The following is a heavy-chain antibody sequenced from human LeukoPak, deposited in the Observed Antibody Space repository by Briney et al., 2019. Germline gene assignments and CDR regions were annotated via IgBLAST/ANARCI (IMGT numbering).Heavy chain of an antibody. V-gene: IGHV5-51*01. CDR2: IYPGDSET. Sequence: GESLKISCKGSGHSFTNYWIGWLRQMPGTGLEWMGMIYPGDSETRYSPSFQGQVTISGDKSISTAYLQWSSLKASDSAMYYCARGYCSTIRCYTGMPFDYWGQGTWSPSPQ. J-gene: IGHJ4*02. CDR3: ARGYCSTIRCYTGMPFDY. D-gene: IGHD2-2*02. CDR1: GHSFTNYW.